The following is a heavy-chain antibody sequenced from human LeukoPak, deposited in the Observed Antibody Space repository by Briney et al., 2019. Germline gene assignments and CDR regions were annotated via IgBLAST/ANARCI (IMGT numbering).Heavy chain of an antibody. CDR2: INPSGSST. Sequence: ASVKLSCKASGYTFTSYYMHWVRHAPGQGLEWMGIINPSGSSTSYAQKFQGRVTMTRDMSTSTVYMELSSLRSEDTAVYCCARVRYGPADAFDIWGQGTMVTVSS. CDR3: ARVRYGPADAFDI. V-gene: IGHV1-46*01. D-gene: IGHD4-17*01. J-gene: IGHJ3*02. CDR1: GYTFTSYY.